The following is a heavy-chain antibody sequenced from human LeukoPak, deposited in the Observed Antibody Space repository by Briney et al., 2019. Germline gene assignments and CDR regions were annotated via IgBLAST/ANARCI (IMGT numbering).Heavy chain of an antibody. V-gene: IGHV4-61*02. CDR1: GGSISSGNYY. CDR2: IYTSGST. J-gene: IGHJ4*02. CDR3: ARESADYCSGGFCYVRVIDY. Sequence: PSETLSLTCTVSGGSISSGNYYWSWIRQPAGKGLEWIGRIYTSGSTNYNPSLKSRVTISVDTSKNQFSLKLSSVTAADTAVFYCARESADYCSGGFCYVRVIDYWGQGTLVTVSS. D-gene: IGHD2-15*01.